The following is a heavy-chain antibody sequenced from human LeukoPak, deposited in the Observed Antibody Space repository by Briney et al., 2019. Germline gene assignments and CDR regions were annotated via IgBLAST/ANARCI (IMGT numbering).Heavy chain of an antibody. J-gene: IGHJ4*02. CDR2: IGYDGSNN. D-gene: IGHD6-19*01. CDR3: AKSVSGHGFFDS. Sequence: PGGSLRLSCVASGFIFSSYAKHWVRQAPGKGLEWVAFIGYDGSNNYYADSVKGRFTISRDNSKTTLFLQMNSLRAEDTAVYYCAKSVSGHGFFDSWGQGSLVTVSS. V-gene: IGHV3-30*02. CDR1: GFIFSSYA.